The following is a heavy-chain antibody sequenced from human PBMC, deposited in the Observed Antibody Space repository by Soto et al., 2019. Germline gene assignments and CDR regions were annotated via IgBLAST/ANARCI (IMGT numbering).Heavy chain of an antibody. J-gene: IGHJ5*02. D-gene: IGHD3-16*01. V-gene: IGHV4-61*01. CDR2: IYYGGST. CDR3: ARIPVDTYMINGVDP. CDR1: VGSVSSGYYY. Sequence: QVQLQDSGPGLVKPSETLSLTCPVSVGSVSSGYYYWSWIRQPPGKGLEWIGYIYYGGSTNHNPSLQSRVSISVDTSKNQFSLKLNSVTAADTAVYYCARIPVDTYMINGVDPWGQGTLVTGSS.